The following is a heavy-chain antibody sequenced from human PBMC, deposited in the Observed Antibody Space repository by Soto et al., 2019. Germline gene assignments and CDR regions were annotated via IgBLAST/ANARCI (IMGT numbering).Heavy chain of an antibody. CDR1: GLTFGSSW. CDR2: INFDGSAT. Sequence: EVQLVESGGGLVQPGGSRRLSCAVSGLTFGSSWMHWVRQGPGKGLVWVSRINFDGSATHYADSVQGRFTISRDNAKNVLYLQMTNLSAEDTAVYYCARDRGNYNGIFDYWGQGTLVTVSS. V-gene: IGHV3-74*01. CDR3: ARDRGNYNGIFDY. J-gene: IGHJ4*02. D-gene: IGHD4-4*01.